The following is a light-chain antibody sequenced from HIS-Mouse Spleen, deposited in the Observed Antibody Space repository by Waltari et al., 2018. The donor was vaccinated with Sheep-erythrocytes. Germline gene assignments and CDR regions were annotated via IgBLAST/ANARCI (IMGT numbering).Light chain of an antibody. V-gene: IGKV1-13*02. Sequence: AIQLTQSPSSLSASVGDRVTITFRASQGISSALAWYQQKPGKAPKLLIYDASSLESGVPSRFSRSGSGTDFTLTISSLEPEDFAVYYCQQRSNWLTFGGGTKVEIK. CDR2: DAS. CDR1: QGISSA. CDR3: QQRSNWLT. J-gene: IGKJ4*01.